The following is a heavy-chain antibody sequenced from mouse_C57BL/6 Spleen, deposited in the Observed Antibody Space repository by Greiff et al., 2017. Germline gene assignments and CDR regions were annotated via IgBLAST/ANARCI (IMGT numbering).Heavy chain of an antibody. CDR2: IRNKANGYTT. CDR3: ARYYYGSSYAMDY. J-gene: IGHJ4*01. V-gene: IGHV7-3*01. CDR1: GFTFTDYY. Sequence: EVKVVESGGGLVQPGGSLSLSCAASGFTFTDYYMSWVRQPPGKALEWLGFIRNKANGYTTEYSASVKGRLTISRDNSQSILYLQMNALRAEDSATYYCARYYYGSSYAMDYWGQGTSVTVSS. D-gene: IGHD1-1*01.